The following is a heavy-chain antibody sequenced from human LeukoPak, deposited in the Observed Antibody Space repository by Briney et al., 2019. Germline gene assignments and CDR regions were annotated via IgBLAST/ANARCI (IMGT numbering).Heavy chain of an antibody. J-gene: IGHJ6*02. Sequence: GASVKVSCKASGYTFTSHYMHWVRQAPGQGLEWMGIINPSGGSTSYAQKFQGRVTMTRDTSTSTVYMELSSLRSEDTAVYYCARGAGGFGDAINYYYYYGMDVWGQGTTVTVSS. CDR2: INPSGGST. D-gene: IGHD3-10*01. V-gene: IGHV1-46*03. CDR3: ARGAGGFGDAINYYYYYGMDV. CDR1: GYTFTSHY.